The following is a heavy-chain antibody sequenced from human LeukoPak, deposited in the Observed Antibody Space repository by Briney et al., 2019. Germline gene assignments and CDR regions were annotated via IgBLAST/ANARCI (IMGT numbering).Heavy chain of an antibody. D-gene: IGHD1-7*01. CDR3: AVRTGTTSYYYYMDV. CDR2: INPNSGGT. CDR1: GYTFTGYY. J-gene: IGHJ6*03. Sequence: ASVKVSCKASGYTFTGYYMHWVRQAPGHGLEWMGRINPNSGGTNYAQKFQGRVTMTRDTSISTAYMELSRLRSDDTAVYYCAVRTGTTSYYYYMDVWGKGTTVTVSS. V-gene: IGHV1-2*06.